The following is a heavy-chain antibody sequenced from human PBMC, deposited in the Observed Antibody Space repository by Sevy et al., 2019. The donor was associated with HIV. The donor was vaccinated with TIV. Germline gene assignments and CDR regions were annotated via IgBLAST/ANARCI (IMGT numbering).Heavy chain of an antibody. CDR3: AKIRTGGGSYRFDAFDI. V-gene: IGHV3-30*18. CDR1: GFTFSSYG. D-gene: IGHD1-26*01. Sequence: GGSLRLSCAASGFTFSSYGMHWVRQAPGKGLEWVAVISYDGSNKYYADSVKGRFTISRDNSKNTLYLQMNSLRAEDTAVYYCAKIRTGGGSYRFDAFDIWGQGTMVNVSS. CDR2: ISYDGSNK. J-gene: IGHJ3*02.